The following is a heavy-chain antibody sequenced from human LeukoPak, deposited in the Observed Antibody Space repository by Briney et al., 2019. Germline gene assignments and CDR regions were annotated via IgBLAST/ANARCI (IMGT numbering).Heavy chain of an antibody. Sequence: PGGSLRLSGAGSGFIFNYYGMHWVRQAPGKGLEWVAFIRYDGSNKYYADFVKGRFTISRDNSDRTVYLQMNSLRTEDTAVYYCAKGLHSSSWNDPFDIWGQGTMVTVSS. CDR1: GFIFNYYG. CDR2: IRYDGSNK. D-gene: IGHD6-13*01. J-gene: IGHJ3*02. CDR3: AKGLHSSSWNDPFDI. V-gene: IGHV3-30*02.